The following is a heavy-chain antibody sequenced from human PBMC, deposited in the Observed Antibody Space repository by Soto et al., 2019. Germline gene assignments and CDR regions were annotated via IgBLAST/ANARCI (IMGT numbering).Heavy chain of an antibody. V-gene: IGHV1-24*01. CDR3: ATGPQIAAGHHGMDV. J-gene: IGHJ6*02. Sequence: ASVKVSCKVSGYTLTELSMHWVRQAPGKGLEWMGGFDPEDGETIYAQKFQGRVTMTEDTSTDTAYMELSSLRSEDTAVYYCATGPQIAAGHHGMDVCGQGTTVTVSS. D-gene: IGHD6-13*01. CDR1: GYTLTELS. CDR2: FDPEDGET.